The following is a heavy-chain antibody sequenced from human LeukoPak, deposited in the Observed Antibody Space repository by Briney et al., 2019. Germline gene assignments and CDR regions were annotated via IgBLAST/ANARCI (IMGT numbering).Heavy chain of an antibody. CDR1: GFTFTSYA. CDR3: ARDRAWNYFDY. CDR2: ISSSSSYI. D-gene: IGHD3-3*01. Sequence: GGSLRLSCAASGFTFTSYAMNWVRQAPGKGLEWVSSISSSSSYIYYADSVKGRFTISRDNAKNSLYLQMNSLRAEDTAVYYCARDRAWNYFDYWGQGTLVTVSS. J-gene: IGHJ4*02. V-gene: IGHV3-21*01.